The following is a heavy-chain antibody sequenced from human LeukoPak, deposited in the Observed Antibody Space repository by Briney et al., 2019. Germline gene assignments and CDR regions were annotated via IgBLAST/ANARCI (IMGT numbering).Heavy chain of an antibody. J-gene: IGHJ4*02. CDR3: AKVDMVRGAFDY. D-gene: IGHD3-10*01. Sequence: GGSLRLSCAASGFTFDDYAMHWVRQAPGKGLEWVSGISWNSGSIGYADSVKGRFTISRDNAKNSLYLQMNSLRAEDTALYYCAKVDMVRGAFDYWGQGTLVTVSS. CDR1: GFTFDDYA. CDR2: ISWNSGSI. V-gene: IGHV3-9*01.